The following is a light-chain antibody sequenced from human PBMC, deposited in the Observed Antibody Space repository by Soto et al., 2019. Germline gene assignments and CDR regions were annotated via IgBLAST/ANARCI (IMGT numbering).Light chain of an antibody. CDR1: SGVVGSYNL. Sequence: QSVLTQPASVSGSPGQSITISCTGTSGVVGSYNLVSWYQQLPGKAPKLMIFEDIKRPSGVSNRFSGSKSGNTASLTISGLQAEDEADYYCCSYAGSVTYVFRTGTKVTVL. CDR2: EDI. CDR3: CSYAGSVTYV. J-gene: IGLJ1*01. V-gene: IGLV2-23*01.